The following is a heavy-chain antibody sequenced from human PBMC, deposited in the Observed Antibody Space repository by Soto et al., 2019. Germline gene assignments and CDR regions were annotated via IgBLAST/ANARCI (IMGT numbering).Heavy chain of an antibody. CDR3: ARLPNKSPQN. CDR1: GFTFSSYW. Sequence: EVQLVESGGGLVQPGGSLRLSCAASGFTFSSYWMHWVRQAPGKGLVWVSSISTDASSTSYADPVKGRFTISRDNAKNXXXLXXXXXXXXXXAVYYCARLPNKSPQNWGQGTLVIVSP. D-gene: IGHD3-10*01. J-gene: IGHJ1*01. CDR2: ISTDASST. V-gene: IGHV3-74*01.